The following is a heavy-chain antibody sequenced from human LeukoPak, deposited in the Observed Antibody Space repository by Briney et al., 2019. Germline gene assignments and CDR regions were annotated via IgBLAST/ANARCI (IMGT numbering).Heavy chain of an antibody. Sequence: ASVKVSCKASGGTFSSSDISWVRQAPGQGLEWMGGIMPMFGKANYAQKFQGRVTTTADKATSTAYMELSSLRSEDTAVYYCAGGRTDIVVVPATLRNYYFDYWGQGALVTVSS. CDR1: GGTFSSSD. J-gene: IGHJ4*02. D-gene: IGHD2-2*01. V-gene: IGHV1-69*06. CDR3: AGGRTDIVVVPATLRNYYFDY. CDR2: IMPMFGKA.